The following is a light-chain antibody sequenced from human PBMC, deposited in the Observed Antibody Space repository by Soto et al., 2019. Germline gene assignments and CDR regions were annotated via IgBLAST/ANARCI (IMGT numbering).Light chain of an antibody. CDR1: SSDVGRYIY. Sequence: QSALTQPASVSGSPGQSITISCTGTSSDVGRYIYVSWYQHLPGKAPKLMIYDVSNRPSGVSNRFSGSKSGNTASLTISGLQAEDEADYYCNSYTSSSTHVFGTGTKVTVL. V-gene: IGLV2-14*03. CDR2: DVS. CDR3: NSYTSSSTHV. J-gene: IGLJ1*01.